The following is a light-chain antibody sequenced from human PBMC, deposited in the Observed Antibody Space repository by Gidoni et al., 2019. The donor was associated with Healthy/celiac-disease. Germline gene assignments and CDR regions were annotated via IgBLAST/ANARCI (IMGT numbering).Light chain of an antibody. Sequence: DIVMTQSPDPLAVSLGERATIYCKSSQSVLYTSNNKNYLAWYQQKPGQPPKLLIYWASTRESGVPDRFSGSGSGTDFTLTISSLQAEDVAVYYCQQYYSTPRTFGQGTKVEIK. CDR1: QSVLYTSNNKNY. CDR2: WAS. CDR3: QQYYSTPRT. V-gene: IGKV4-1*01. J-gene: IGKJ1*01.